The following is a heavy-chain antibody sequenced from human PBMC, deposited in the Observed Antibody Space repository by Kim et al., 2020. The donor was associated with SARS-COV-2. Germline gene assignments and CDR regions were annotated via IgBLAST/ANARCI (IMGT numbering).Heavy chain of an antibody. V-gene: IGHV3-23*01. Sequence: FTISRDNSKNTLYLQMNSLRAEDTAVYYCAKDLDDILTGYHRYYYYGMDVWGQGTTVTVSS. J-gene: IGHJ6*02. CDR3: AKDLDDILTGYHRYYYYGMDV. D-gene: IGHD3-9*01.